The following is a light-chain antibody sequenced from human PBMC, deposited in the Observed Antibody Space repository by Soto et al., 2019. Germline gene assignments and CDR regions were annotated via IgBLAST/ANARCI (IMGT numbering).Light chain of an antibody. Sequence: IQMTQSPTSLSASVGDRVTITCQASQDTGKYLNWFQQKPGKAPKLLIYDASNLETGVPARFSGSGSGTDFTFTISSLQPEDIATYFCEQYDTLPLTFGGGTKVDTK. V-gene: IGKV1-33*01. CDR3: EQYDTLPLT. CDR1: QDTGKY. J-gene: IGKJ4*01. CDR2: DAS.